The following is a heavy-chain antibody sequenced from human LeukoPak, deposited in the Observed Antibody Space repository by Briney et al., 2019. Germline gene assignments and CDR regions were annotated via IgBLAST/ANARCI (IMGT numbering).Heavy chain of an antibody. Sequence: GGSLRLSCAASGFTFSSYAMSWVRQAPGKGLEWVAAISGGGGSTNYADSVKGRFTISRDNSKNTLYLQMNSLSADDTAVFYCARHDRGSGSPYYFDYWGQGTLVTVSP. V-gene: IGHV3-23*01. CDR1: GFTFSSYA. CDR2: ISGGGGST. CDR3: ARHDRGSGSPYYFDY. J-gene: IGHJ4*02. D-gene: IGHD3-10*01.